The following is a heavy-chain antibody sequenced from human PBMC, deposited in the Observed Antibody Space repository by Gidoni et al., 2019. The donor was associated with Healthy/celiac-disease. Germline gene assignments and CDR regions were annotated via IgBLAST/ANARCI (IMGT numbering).Heavy chain of an antibody. Sequence: QITLKESGPTLVKPTQTLTLTCTFSGFSLSTSGVGVGWIRQPPGKALEWLALIYWNDDKRYSPSLKSRLTITKDTSKNQVVLTMTNMDPVDTATYYCAHRGRVGDPTDDAFDIWGQGTMVTVSS. D-gene: IGHD1-26*01. V-gene: IGHV2-5*01. CDR2: IYWNDDK. CDR3: AHRGRVGDPTDDAFDI. CDR1: GFSLSTSGVG. J-gene: IGHJ3*02.